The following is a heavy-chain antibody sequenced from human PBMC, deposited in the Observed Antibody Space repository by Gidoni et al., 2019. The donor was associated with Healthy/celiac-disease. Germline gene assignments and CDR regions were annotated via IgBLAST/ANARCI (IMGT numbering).Heavy chain of an antibody. CDR1: GFTFADYA. V-gene: IGHV3-43D*04. CDR3: AKDSGSYFGGDY. Sequence: EVQLVESGGVVVQPGGSLRLSCAASGFTFADYAMHWVRQAPGKGLEWVSLISWDGGSTYYADSVKGRFTISRDNSKNSLYLQMNSLRAEDTALYYCAKDSGSYFGGDYWGQGTLVTVSS. D-gene: IGHD1-26*01. CDR2: ISWDGGST. J-gene: IGHJ4*02.